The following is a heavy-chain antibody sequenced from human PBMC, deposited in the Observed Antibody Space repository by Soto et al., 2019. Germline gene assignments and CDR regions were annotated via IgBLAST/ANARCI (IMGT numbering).Heavy chain of an antibody. Sequence: QVQLVQSGAEVKKPGASVKVSCKASGYTFTSYNINWVRQATGQGLEWMGWMNPNSGNTGYAQKFQDRITLTRDTYITTAYMELSSLRSDDTAVYFCVRYGVAATYWGQGTQVTVSS. CDR2: MNPNSGNT. V-gene: IGHV1-8*01. D-gene: IGHD2-8*01. J-gene: IGHJ4*02. CDR1: GYTFTSYN. CDR3: VRYGVAATY.